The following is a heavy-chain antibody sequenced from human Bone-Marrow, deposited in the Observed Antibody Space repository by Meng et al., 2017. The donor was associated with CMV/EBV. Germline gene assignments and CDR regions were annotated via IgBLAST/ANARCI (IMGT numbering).Heavy chain of an antibody. CDR3: ARVDVWVTYRYSIDL. D-gene: IGHD3-16*02. Sequence: GSLRLSCAVSSVSVSISNWWTWVRQPPGKGLEWIGEVHHSGTTNYNPSLKSRLTISVDKSKNLFSLSLKFVTAADTAIYYCARVDVWVTYRYSIDLWGPGALVTVSS. CDR2: VHHSGTT. J-gene: IGHJ4*02. V-gene: IGHV4-4*02. CDR1: SVSVSISNW.